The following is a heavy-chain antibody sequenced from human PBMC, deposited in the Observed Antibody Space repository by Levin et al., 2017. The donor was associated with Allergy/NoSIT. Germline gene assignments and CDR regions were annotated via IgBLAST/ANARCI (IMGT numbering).Heavy chain of an antibody. CDR1: GFTFSSYA. Sequence: GESLKISCAASGFTFSSYAMSWVRQAPGKGLEWVSAISGSGGSTYYADSVKGRFTISRDNSKNTLYLQMNSLRAEDTAVYYCAKEGRGDGALRYFDWLLDHSNYYYYGMDVWGQGTTVTVSS. CDR3: AKEGRGDGALRYFDWLLDHSNYYYYGMDV. J-gene: IGHJ6*02. D-gene: IGHD3-9*01. V-gene: IGHV3-23*01. CDR2: ISGSGGST.